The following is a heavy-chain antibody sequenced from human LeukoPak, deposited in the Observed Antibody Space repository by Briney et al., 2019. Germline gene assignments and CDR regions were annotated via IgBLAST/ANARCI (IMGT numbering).Heavy chain of an antibody. D-gene: IGHD7-27*01. Sequence: SETLSLTCTVSGASVTDYHWSWIRQSPGKGLEWISYIHHSGNSDYNPSLRSRVTTSLDTSKNQFSLNLISVTAADTAVYYCTRGHWGLQSWSQGTLVTVSS. CDR1: GASVTDYH. J-gene: IGHJ5*02. CDR2: IHHSGNS. CDR3: TRGHWGLQS. V-gene: IGHV4-59*02.